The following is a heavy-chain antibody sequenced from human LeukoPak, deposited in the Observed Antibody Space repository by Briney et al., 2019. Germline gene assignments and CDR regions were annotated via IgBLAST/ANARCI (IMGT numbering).Heavy chain of an antibody. D-gene: IGHD2-15*01. CDR1: GGSISSSSYY. CDR2: IYYSGST. CDR3: ARVSRIVVVVAAKGGYFDY. J-gene: IGHJ4*02. V-gene: IGHV4-39*07. Sequence: SETLSLTCTVSGGSISSSSYYWGWIRQPPGKGLEWIGSIYYSGSTYYNPSLKSRVTISVDTSKNQFSLKLSSVTAADTAVYYCARVSRIVVVVAAKGGYFDYWGQGTLVTVSS.